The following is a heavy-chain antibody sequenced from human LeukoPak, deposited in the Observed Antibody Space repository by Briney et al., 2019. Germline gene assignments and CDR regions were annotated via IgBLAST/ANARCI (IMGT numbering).Heavy chain of an antibody. CDR2: ISGSGGST. CDR3: ARDRVGAIPYYIDY. CDR1: GFTFNSYA. V-gene: IGHV3-23*01. J-gene: IGHJ4*02. Sequence: GGSLRLSCAASGFTFNSYAMTWVRQAPGKGLEWVSAISGSGGSTYYADSVKGRFTISRDNSKNTLYLQMNSLRAEDTAVYYCARDRVGAIPYYIDYWGQGTLVTVSS. D-gene: IGHD1-26*01.